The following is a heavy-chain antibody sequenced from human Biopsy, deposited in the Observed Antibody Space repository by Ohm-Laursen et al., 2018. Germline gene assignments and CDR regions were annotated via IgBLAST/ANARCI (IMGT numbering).Heavy chain of an antibody. CDR3: ARWYGDLFYYYNGMDV. D-gene: IGHD3-10*01. CDR1: GFTFNVYS. J-gene: IGHJ6*02. Sequence: SLRLSCAASGFTFNVYSIVWVRQAPGKGLEWVSSITSRTSCTYYADSVKGRVTIPRDNANNSVFLQMNNLRADDTAVYYCARWYGDLFYYYNGMDVWGQGTTVTVSS. V-gene: IGHV3-21*01. CDR2: ITSRTSCT.